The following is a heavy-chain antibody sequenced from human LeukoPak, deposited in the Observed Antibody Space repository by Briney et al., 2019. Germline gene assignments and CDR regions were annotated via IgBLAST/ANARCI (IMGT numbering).Heavy chain of an antibody. CDR3: ARDEAELGQLLVY. CDR2: INSNGSST. V-gene: IGHV3-74*01. D-gene: IGHD3-10*01. J-gene: IGHJ4*02. Sequence: GGSLRLSCAASGFTFSTYWMHWVRQAPGKGLVWVSRINSNGSSTSYADSVKGRFTISRDNAKNTLYLQMHSLRAEDTAVYFCARDEAELGQLLVYWGQGTLVTVSS. CDR1: GFTFSTYW.